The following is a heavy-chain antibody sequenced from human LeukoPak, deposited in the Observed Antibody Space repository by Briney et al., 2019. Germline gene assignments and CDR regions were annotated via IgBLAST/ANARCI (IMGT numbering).Heavy chain of an antibody. CDR3: ARPAYRGSYYDAFDI. CDR2: IYYSGST. V-gene: IGHV4-39*01. D-gene: IGHD1-26*01. CDR1: GGSISSSSYY. J-gene: IGHJ3*02. Sequence: PSETLSLTCTVSGGSISSSSYYWGWIRQPPGKGLEWIGSIYYSGSTYYNPSLKSRFTITVDTAKNKFSLKLNSVTAADTAVYYCARPAYRGSYYDAFDIWGQGTMVTVSS.